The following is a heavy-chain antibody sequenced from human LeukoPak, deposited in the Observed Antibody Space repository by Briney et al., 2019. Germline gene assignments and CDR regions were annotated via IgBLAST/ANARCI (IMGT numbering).Heavy chain of an antibody. CDR3: TRGVQLERRYYNWFDP. CDR1: GYTFTSYY. Sequence: ASVKVSCKASGYTFTSYYIHWVRQAPGQGLEWMGRINPSRGSTSYAQKFQGGLTMTRDTSTSTVYMELSSLRSEDTAVYYCTRGVQLERRYYNWFDPWGQGTLVTVSS. J-gene: IGHJ5*02. CDR2: INPSRGST. V-gene: IGHV1-46*01. D-gene: IGHD1-1*01.